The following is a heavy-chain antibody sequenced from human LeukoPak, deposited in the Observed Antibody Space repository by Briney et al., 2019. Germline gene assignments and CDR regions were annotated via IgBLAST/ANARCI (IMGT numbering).Heavy chain of an antibody. CDR3: ARDPQLWSI. D-gene: IGHD5-18*01. V-gene: IGHV4-34*01. CDR1: GGSFSGYY. CDR2: INHSGCT. Sequence: SDTLSLTCALCGGSFSGYYWSWIRQPPGKGLEWVGEINHSGCTNYNPSLKSRVNITIDTSKNQFSLKLRSVTAADTAVYYCARDPQLWSIWGQGTLVTVSS. J-gene: IGHJ4*02.